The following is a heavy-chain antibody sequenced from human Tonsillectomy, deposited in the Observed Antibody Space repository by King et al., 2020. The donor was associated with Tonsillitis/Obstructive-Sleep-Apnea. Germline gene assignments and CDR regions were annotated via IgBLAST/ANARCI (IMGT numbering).Heavy chain of an antibody. CDR1: GFTFSTYA. V-gene: IGHV3-30*01. CDR2: ISYDGSYK. Sequence: QLVQSGGGVVQPGGSLRLSCAASGFTFSTYALHWVRQAPGKGLEWVAVISYDGSYKYYADSVKGRFTISRDNSKNTLYLQMISLRAEDTAVYYCARDGLEFSSSRAPDYWGQGTLVTVSS. CDR3: ARDGLEFSSSRAPDY. J-gene: IGHJ4*02. D-gene: IGHD6-6*01.